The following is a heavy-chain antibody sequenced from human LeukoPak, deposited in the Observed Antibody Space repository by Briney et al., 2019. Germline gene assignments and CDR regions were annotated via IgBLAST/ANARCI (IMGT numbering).Heavy chain of an antibody. CDR1: GYTFTGYY. D-gene: IGHD2-2*01. Sequence: ASVKVSCKASGYTFTGYYMHWVRQAPGQGLEWMGWINPNSGGTNYAQKFQGWVTMTRDTSISTAYMELSRLRSDDTAVYYCARPQDIVVVGYGMDVWGQGTTVTVSS. CDR3: ARPQDIVVVGYGMDV. J-gene: IGHJ6*02. CDR2: INPNSGGT. V-gene: IGHV1-2*04.